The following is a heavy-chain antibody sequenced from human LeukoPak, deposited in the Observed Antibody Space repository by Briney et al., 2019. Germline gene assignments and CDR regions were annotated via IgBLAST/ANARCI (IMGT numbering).Heavy chain of an antibody. V-gene: IGHV1-69*06. J-gene: IGHJ4*02. CDR2: IIPIFGTA. Sequence: SVKVSCKASGDTFSSYAISWVRQAPGQGLEWMGGIIPIFGTANYAQKFQGRVTITADKSTSTAYMELSSLRSEDTAVYYCAREEKPYDSSGYYSYWGQGTLVTVSS. CDR3: AREEKPYDSSGYYSY. D-gene: IGHD3-22*01. CDR1: GDTFSSYA.